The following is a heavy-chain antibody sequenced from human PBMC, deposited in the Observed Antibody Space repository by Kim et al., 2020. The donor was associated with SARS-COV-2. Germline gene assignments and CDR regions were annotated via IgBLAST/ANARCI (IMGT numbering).Heavy chain of an antibody. V-gene: IGHV1-69*01. Sequence: ANYAQKFQGRVTITADESTSTAYMELRSLRSEDTAVYYCARDRIGSTPDPWGQGTLVTVSS. CDR3: ARDRIGSTPDP. D-gene: IGHD2-2*01. CDR2: A. J-gene: IGHJ5*02.